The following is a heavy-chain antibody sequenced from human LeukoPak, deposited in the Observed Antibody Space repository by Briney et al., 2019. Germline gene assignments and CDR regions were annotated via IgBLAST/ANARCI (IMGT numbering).Heavy chain of an antibody. CDR3: ARDPRYCSGGSCYYDFYYYYGMDV. CDR2: TSYDGSNK. CDR1: GFTFSSYA. V-gene: IGHV3-30-3*01. Sequence: GGSLRLSCAASGFTFSSYAMHWVRQAPGKGLEWVAVTSYDGSNKYYADSVKGRFTISRDNSKNTLYLQMNSLRAEDTAVYYCARDPRYCSGGSCYYDFYYYYGMDVWGQGTTVTVSS. J-gene: IGHJ6*02. D-gene: IGHD2-15*01.